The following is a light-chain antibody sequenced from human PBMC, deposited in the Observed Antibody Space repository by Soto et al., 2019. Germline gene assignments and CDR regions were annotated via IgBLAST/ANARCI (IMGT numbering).Light chain of an antibody. CDR3: QQIYTSRTWT. CDR2: AAS. V-gene: IGKV1-39*01. J-gene: IGKJ1*01. Sequence: DIHMSQYPSSLSAYLGYVVTITCRSSQRISYYVNWYQQKPGKVPKLLIYAASRLQSGVPARFSGSGSGTDFTLTISGLQPEDFASYHCQQIYTSRTWTFGQGTKEVIK. CDR1: QRISYY.